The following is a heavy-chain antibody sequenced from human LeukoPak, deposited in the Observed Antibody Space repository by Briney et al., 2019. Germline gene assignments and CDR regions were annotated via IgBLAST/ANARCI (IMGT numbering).Heavy chain of an antibody. D-gene: IGHD3-22*01. V-gene: IGHV4-4*07. CDR1: GGSINTYY. Sequence: SETLSLTCTVSGGSINTYYWSWIRQPAGKGLEWIGRIYTRGSTNYNPSLKSRVTLSVDTSKNQLSLKLSSVTAADTAVYYCARDRYYYDSSSYYYRFDPWGQGTLVTVSS. J-gene: IGHJ5*02. CDR3: ARDRYYYDSSSYYYRFDP. CDR2: IYTRGST.